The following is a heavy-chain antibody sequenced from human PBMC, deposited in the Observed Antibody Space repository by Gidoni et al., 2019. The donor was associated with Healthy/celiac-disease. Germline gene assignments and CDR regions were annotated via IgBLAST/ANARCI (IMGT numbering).Heavy chain of an antibody. D-gene: IGHD3-10*01. CDR1: GGSISSGDYY. CDR2: IYYSGST. V-gene: IGHV4-30-4*01. J-gene: IGHJ6*02. Sequence: QVQLQESGPGLVKPSQTLSLTCTVSGGSISSGDYYWSWIRQPPGKGLEWIGYIYYSGSTYYNPSLKSRVTIAVDTSKNQFSLKLSSVTAADTAVYYCARERMVRGVGPYYYYGMDVWGQGTTVTVSS. CDR3: ARERMVRGVGPYYYYGMDV.